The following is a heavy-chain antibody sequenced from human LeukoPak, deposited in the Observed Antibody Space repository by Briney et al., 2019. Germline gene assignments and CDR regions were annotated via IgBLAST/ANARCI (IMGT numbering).Heavy chain of an antibody. CDR2: ITKADDGTT. Sequence: GRSLRLSCAASGLTFTNAWMSWVRQAPGKGLEWVGRITKADDGTTDYAAPVKGRFTISRDDSKNTLYLQMNSLKTEDTALYYCTTLSYVGGYWGQGTLVTVSS. J-gene: IGHJ4*02. CDR3: TTLSYVGGY. D-gene: IGHD3-16*02. V-gene: IGHV3-15*01. CDR1: GLTFTNAW.